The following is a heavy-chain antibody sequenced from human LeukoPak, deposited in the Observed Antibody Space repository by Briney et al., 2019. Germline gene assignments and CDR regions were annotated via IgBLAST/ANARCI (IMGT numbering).Heavy chain of an antibody. V-gene: IGHV3-53*01. J-gene: IGHJ4*02. D-gene: IGHD4-17*01. CDR3: AKGTMVTTYNWDH. Sequence: PGGSLRLSCAASGFTVSSNYMSWVRQAPGKGLEWVSVIYSGGSTYYADSVKGRFTISRDNSKNALYLQMNSLRAEDTAVYYCAKGTMVTTYNWDHWGQGTLVTVSS. CDR2: IYSGGST. CDR1: GFTVSSNY.